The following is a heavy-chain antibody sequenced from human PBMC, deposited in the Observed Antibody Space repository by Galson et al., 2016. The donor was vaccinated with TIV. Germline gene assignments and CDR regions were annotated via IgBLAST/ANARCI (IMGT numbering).Heavy chain of an antibody. CDR3: AKVNRDGDYYFYDVDV. D-gene: IGHD1-14*01. CDR1: GFSFINYG. CDR2: IYGSGARS. V-gene: IGHV3-23*01. J-gene: IGHJ6*02. Sequence: LRLSCAVSGFSFINYGMNWVRQAPGKGLEWVSGIYGSGARSFYADSVKGRFTISRDNSKYTLYLQMNSLRAEDTAVYYCAKVNRDGDYYFYDVDVWGHGTTVTVSS.